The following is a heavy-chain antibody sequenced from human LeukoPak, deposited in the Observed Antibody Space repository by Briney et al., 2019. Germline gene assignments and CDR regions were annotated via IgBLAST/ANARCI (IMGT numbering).Heavy chain of an antibody. Sequence: PSEPLSLTCSVSCGSNSSFYWSWLRQPAGEGLEWFGRIYTSGSTNYNPSLKSRVTMSVDTSKNQFSLKLSSVTAADTAVYYCAGPRDEYSSSSAAFDIWGQGTMVTVSS. V-gene: IGHV4-4*07. CDR3: AGPRDEYSSSSAAFDI. CDR1: CGSNSSFY. J-gene: IGHJ3*02. D-gene: IGHD6-6*01. CDR2: IYTSGST.